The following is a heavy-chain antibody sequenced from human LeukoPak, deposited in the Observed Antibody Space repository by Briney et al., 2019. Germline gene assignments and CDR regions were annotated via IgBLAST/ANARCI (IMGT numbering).Heavy chain of an antibody. Sequence: SETLSLTCTVSGGSISNYYWSWIRQPPGKGLEWIGYMYNSGSTYYNPSLKSRVTISVDTSKNQFSLKLSSVTAADTAVYYCATYSGSSGFDYWGQGTLVTVSS. CDR3: ATYSGSSGFDY. D-gene: IGHD1-26*01. CDR1: GGSISNYY. CDR2: MYNSGST. J-gene: IGHJ4*02. V-gene: IGHV4-59*08.